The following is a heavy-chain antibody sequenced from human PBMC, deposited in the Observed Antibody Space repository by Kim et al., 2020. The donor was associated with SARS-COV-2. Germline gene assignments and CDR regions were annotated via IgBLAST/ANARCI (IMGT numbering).Heavy chain of an antibody. CDR3: ASRQRGTPGDY. Sequence: SETLSLTCTVSGYSISSGYYWGWIRQPPGKGLEWIGSIYHSGSTYYNPSLKSRVTISVDTSKNQFSLKLSSVTAADTAVYYCASRQRGTPGDYWGQGTLVTVSS. J-gene: IGHJ4*02. D-gene: IGHD6-25*01. CDR2: IYHSGST. V-gene: IGHV4-38-2*02. CDR1: GYSISSGYY.